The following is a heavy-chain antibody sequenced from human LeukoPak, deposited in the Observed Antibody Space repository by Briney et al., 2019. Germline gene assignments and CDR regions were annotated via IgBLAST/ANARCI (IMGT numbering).Heavy chain of an antibody. CDR2: IIPIFGTA. J-gene: IGHJ4*02. CDR1: GGTLSSYA. CDR3: AGGGWLQFLNFDY. D-gene: IGHD5-24*01. Sequence: SVKVSCKPSGGTLSSYAISWVRQAPGQGLEWMGGIIPIFGTANYAQKFQGRVTITTDESTSTAYMELSSLRSEDTAVYYWAGGGWLQFLNFDYWGEGTMVTVSS. V-gene: IGHV1-69*05.